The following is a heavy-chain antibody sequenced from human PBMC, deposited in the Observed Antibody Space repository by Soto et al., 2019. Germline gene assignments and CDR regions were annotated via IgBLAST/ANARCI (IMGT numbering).Heavy chain of an antibody. J-gene: IGHJ6*02. CDR1: GFTFSSYA. V-gene: IGHV3-23*01. Sequence: GGSLRLSCSASGFTFSSYAMSWVRQAPGKGLEWVSAISGSGGSTYYADSVKGRFTISRDNSKNTLYLQMNSLRAEDTAVYYCAKVVVGCSSTSCPPPYYYYYYGMDVWGQGTTVTVSS. CDR2: ISGSGGST. CDR3: AKVVVGCSSTSCPPPYYYYYYGMDV. D-gene: IGHD2-2*01.